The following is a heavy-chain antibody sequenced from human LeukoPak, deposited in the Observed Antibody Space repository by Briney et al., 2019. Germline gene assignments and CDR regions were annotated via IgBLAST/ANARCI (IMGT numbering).Heavy chain of an antibody. CDR3: AKDLRRDGYSFDY. V-gene: IGHV3-30*02. D-gene: IGHD5-24*01. CDR1: GFTFSSYG. J-gene: IGHJ4*02. Sequence: PGGSLRLSCAASGFTFSSYGMHWVRQAPGKGLEWVAFIRYDGSNKYYADSVKGRFTISRDNSKNTLYLQMNSLRAEDTAVYYCAKDLRRDGYSFDYWGQGTLVTVSS. CDR2: IRYDGSNK.